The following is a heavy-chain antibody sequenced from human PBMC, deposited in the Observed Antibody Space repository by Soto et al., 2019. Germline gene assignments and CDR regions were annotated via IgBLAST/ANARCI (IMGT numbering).Heavy chain of an antibody. D-gene: IGHD1-26*01. CDR3: ASEDGWDLHDY. CDR1: GFTFSDYW. Sequence: GGSLRLSCAASGFTFSDYWMSWVRQAPGKGLEWVANINKDGSNIYHVDSVKGRFAISRDNAKNSLHLQMNSLRVEDTAIYYCASEDGWDLHDYWGQGTLVTVSS. CDR2: INKDGSNI. V-gene: IGHV3-7*05. J-gene: IGHJ4*02.